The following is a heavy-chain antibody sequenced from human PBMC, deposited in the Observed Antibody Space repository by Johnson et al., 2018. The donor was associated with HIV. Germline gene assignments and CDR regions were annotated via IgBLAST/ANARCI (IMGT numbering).Heavy chain of an antibody. CDR1: GFTVSGNY. J-gene: IGHJ3*02. Sequence: VQLVESGGGVVQPGGSLRLSCAASGFTVSGNYMSWVRQAPGKGLEWVSVMYSGGSTYYADSVKGRFTISRDNSKNTLYLQMNSLRAEDTAVYYCARGHMVRGVTHAFDIWGQGTMVTVS. CDR2: MYSGGST. CDR3: ARGHMVRGVTHAFDI. V-gene: IGHV3-66*01. D-gene: IGHD3-10*01.